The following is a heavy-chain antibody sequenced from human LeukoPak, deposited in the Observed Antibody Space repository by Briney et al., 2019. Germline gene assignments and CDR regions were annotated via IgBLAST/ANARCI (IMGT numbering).Heavy chain of an antibody. J-gene: IGHJ4*02. Sequence: GASVKVSCKASGGTFSSYAISWVRQAPGQGLEWMGGIIPIFGTANYAQKFQGRVTITADESTSTAYVELSSLRSEDTAVYYCARAGYSSSWFESYLDYWGQGTLVTVSS. CDR1: GGTFSSYA. V-gene: IGHV1-69*13. CDR3: ARAGYSSSWFESYLDY. D-gene: IGHD6-13*01. CDR2: IIPIFGTA.